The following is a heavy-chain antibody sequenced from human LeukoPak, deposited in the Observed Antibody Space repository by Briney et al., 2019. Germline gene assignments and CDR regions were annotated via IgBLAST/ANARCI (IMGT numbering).Heavy chain of an antibody. V-gene: IGHV1-69*04. D-gene: IGHD3-10*01. CDR2: IIPILGIA. CDR3: ALQFGELPLDY. Sequence: SVKVSCTASGGTFSSYAISWVRQAPGQGLEWMGRIIPILGIANYAQKFQGRVTITADKSTSTAYMELSSLRSEDTAVYYCALQFGELPLDYWGQGTLVTVSS. J-gene: IGHJ4*02. CDR1: GGTFSSYA.